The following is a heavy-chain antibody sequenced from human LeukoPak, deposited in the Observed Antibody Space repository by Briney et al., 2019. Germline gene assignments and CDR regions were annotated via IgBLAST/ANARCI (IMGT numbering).Heavy chain of an antibody. J-gene: IGHJ6*02. CDR3: ARMSPYCSSTSCYIQPAYYYGMDV. CDR1: GYSFTSYW. V-gene: IGHV1-18*04. Sequence: GESLKISCKGSGYSFTSYWIGWVRQAPGQGLEWMGWISAYNGNTNYAQKLQGRVTMTTDTSTSTAYMELRSLRSDDTAVYYCARMSPYCSSTSCYIQPAYYYGMDVWGQGTTVTVSS. CDR2: ISAYNGNT. D-gene: IGHD2-2*02.